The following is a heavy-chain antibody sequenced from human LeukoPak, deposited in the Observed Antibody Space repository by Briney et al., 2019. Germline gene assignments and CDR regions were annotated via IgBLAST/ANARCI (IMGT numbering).Heavy chain of an antibody. CDR3: ARLGLTIFGVVISHYYYGMDV. Sequence: GESLKISCQGSGYSFTSYWIGWARQMPGKGLEWMGIIYPGDSDTRYSPSFQGQVTISADKSISTAYLQWSSLKASDTAMYYCARLGLTIFGVVISHYYYGMDVWGQGTTVTVSS. V-gene: IGHV5-51*01. CDR1: GYSFTSYW. J-gene: IGHJ6*02. CDR2: IYPGDSDT. D-gene: IGHD3-3*01.